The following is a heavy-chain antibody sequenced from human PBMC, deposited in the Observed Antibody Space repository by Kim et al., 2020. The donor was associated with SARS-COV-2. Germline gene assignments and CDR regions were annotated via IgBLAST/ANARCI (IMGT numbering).Heavy chain of an antibody. CDR1: GFTFDDYA. V-gene: IGHV3-9*01. CDR3: AKLGELSIDY. CDR2: IICNSGRI. Sequence: GGSLRLSCAASGFTFDDYAMHWVRQAPGKGLEWVSGIICNSGRIGYAYSVTGRFTISRDNAKNSLYLQMNRLSSEDTALYYCAKLGELSIDYWGQGTLVTVSS. D-gene: IGHD3-10*01. J-gene: IGHJ4*02.